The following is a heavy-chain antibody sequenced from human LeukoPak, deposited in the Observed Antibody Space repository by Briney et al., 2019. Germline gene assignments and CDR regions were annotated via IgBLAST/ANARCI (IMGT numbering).Heavy chain of an antibody. CDR1: GGSISSSSYY. CDR3: ARRGYYGSGSYYSGGMDV. D-gene: IGHD3-10*01. CDR2: IYYSGST. Sequence: SETLSLTCTVSGGSISSSSYYWCWIRQPPGKGLEWIGSIYYSGSTYYNPSLKSRVTISVDTSKNQFSLKLSSVTAADTAVYYCARRGYYGSGSYYSGGMDVWGQGTTVTVSS. J-gene: IGHJ6*02. V-gene: IGHV4-39*01.